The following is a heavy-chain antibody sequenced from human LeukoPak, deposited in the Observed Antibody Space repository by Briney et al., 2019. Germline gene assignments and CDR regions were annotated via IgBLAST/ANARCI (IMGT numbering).Heavy chain of an antibody. V-gene: IGHV3-21*01. Sequence: GGSLRLSCAASGFTFSSYSMNWVRQAPGKGLEWVSSISSSSSYIYYADSVKGGFTISRDNAKNSLYLQMNSLRAEDTAVYYCARYLATSYYYYYYMDVWGKGTTVTVSS. CDR2: ISSSSSYI. CDR1: GFTFSSYS. J-gene: IGHJ6*03. D-gene: IGHD5-12*01. CDR3: ARYLATSYYYYYYMDV.